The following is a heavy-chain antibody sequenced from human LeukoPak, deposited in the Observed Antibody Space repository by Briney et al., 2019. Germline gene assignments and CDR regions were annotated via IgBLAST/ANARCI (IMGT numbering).Heavy chain of an antibody. Sequence: SETLSLTCSVSSAGSFSSRAYYWGWIRQPPGKGLEWIGTISYSGSTDYNPSLMSRVTISVDTSKNRFSLKLSSVTAADTAMYYCARTMRGYDVRCYYDYWGQGTLVTVSS. V-gene: IGHV4-39*07. J-gene: IGHJ4*02. CDR2: ISYSGST. D-gene: IGHD5-12*01. CDR3: ARTMRGYDVRCYYDY. CDR1: SAGSFSSRAYY.